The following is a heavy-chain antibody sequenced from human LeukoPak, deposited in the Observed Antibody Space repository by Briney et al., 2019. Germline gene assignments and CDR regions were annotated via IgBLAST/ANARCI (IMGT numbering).Heavy chain of an antibody. V-gene: IGHV3-21*04. Sequence: GGSLRLSCAASGFTFSSYSMNWVRQAPGKGLEWVSSISSSSSYIYYADSVKGRFTISRDNSKNTLYLQMNSLRAEDMALYYCAKLATAADSFDCWGQGTLVTVSS. CDR2: ISSSSSYI. CDR3: AKLATAADSFDC. D-gene: IGHD6-13*01. J-gene: IGHJ4*02. CDR1: GFTFSSYS.